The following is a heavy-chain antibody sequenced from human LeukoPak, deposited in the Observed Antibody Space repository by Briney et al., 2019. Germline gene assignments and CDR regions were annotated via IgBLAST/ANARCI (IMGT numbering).Heavy chain of an antibody. CDR3: ARPTFSGYYSGPFDI. CDR2: IYYSGST. CDR1: GGSISSSTYY. J-gene: IGHJ3*02. D-gene: IGHD3-22*01. V-gene: IGHV4-39*01. Sequence: PSETLSLTCTVSGGSISSSTYYWAWIRHPPGKGLEWIGSIYYSGSTYYNPPLKSRVTISVDTSKNQSALKLSSVTAADTAVYFCARPTFSGYYSGPFDIWGQGTIVTVSS.